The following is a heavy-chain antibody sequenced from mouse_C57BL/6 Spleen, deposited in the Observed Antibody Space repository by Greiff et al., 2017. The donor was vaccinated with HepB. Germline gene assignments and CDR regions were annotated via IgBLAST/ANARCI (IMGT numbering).Heavy chain of an antibody. J-gene: IGHJ4*01. CDR2: IHPNSGST. V-gene: IGHV1-64*01. CDR1: GYTFTSYW. Sequence: VKLQQPGAELVKPGASVKLSCKASGYTFTSYWMHWVKQRPGQGLEWIGMIHPNSGSTNYNEKFKSKATLTVDKSSSTAYMQLSSLTSEDSAVYYCARERANWDSYYAMDYWGQGTSVTVSS. CDR3: ARERANWDSYYAMDY. D-gene: IGHD4-1*01.